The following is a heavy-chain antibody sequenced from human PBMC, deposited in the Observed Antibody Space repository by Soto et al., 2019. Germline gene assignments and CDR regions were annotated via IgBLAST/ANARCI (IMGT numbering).Heavy chain of an antibody. D-gene: IGHD3-16*01. CDR3: AHVAITFGGVADIDAFDV. J-gene: IGHJ3*01. CDR1: GFSLSSSRVG. V-gene: IGHV2-5*02. CDR2: IYWDDDD. Sequence: QITLKESGPTLVKPTQTLTLTCSFAGFSLSSSRVGVGWIRQPPGEALEWLAVIYWDDDDRYSPSLRSRLTITKDTSRNQVVLTMTNMDPMDTATYFCAHVAITFGGVADIDAFDVWGQGTMVTVSS.